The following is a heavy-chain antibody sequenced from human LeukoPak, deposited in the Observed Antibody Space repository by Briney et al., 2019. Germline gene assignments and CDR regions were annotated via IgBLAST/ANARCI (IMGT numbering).Heavy chain of an antibody. D-gene: IGHD2-2*01. CDR3: ARDRIVPAAQYYYYGMDV. J-gene: IGHJ6*02. Sequence: SVKVSCKASGGTFSSYAISWVRQAPGQGLEWMGRIIPILGIANYAQKFQGRVTITADKSTSTAYVELSSLRSEDTAVYYCARDRIVPAAQYYYYGMDVWGQGTTVTVSS. CDR1: GGTFSSYA. CDR2: IIPILGIA. V-gene: IGHV1-69*04.